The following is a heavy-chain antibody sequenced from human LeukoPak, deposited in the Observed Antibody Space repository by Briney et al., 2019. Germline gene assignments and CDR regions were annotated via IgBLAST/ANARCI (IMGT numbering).Heavy chain of an antibody. CDR3: AIQIDAFDS. CDR2: INSDGEYS. V-gene: IGHV3-74*01. CDR1: GFTLSTYW. Sequence: GGSPRLSCAASGFTLSTYWMHWVRQGPGKGLVWVSRINSDGEYSSYTDSVRGRFTISRDSAKNTLYLQMNSLRADDTAVYYCAIQIDAFDSWGRGIIVSVSS. J-gene: IGHJ3*02. D-gene: IGHD1-1*01.